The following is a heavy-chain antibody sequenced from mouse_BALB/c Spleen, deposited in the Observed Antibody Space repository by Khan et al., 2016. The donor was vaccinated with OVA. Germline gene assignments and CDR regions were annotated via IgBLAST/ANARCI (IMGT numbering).Heavy chain of an antibody. Sequence: QVQLKESGPELVKPGASVKMSCKASGYTFTSYYIQWVNQRHGQGLEWIGWIYPGDGSTKYNEKFKDKTPLTADKSSSTAYMLFSSQPSEDSAIFFCARGYYGYLDFWGQGTTLTVSS. J-gene: IGHJ2*01. D-gene: IGHD1-1*01. CDR1: GYTFTSYY. CDR3: ARGYYGYLDF. V-gene: IGHV1S56*01. CDR2: IYPGDGST.